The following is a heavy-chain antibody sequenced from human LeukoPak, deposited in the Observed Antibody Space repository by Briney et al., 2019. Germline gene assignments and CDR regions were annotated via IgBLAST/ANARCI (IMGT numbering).Heavy chain of an antibody. CDR3: AREAWVYGNYGMDV. D-gene: IGHD2-8*01. J-gene: IGHJ6*02. V-gene: IGHV3-66*01. CDR2: IYSGGGT. Sequence: PGGSLRLSCAASGFTVSSNYMRWVRQAPGKGLEWVSVIYSGGGTYYADSVKGRFTISRDNSKNTLYLQMNSLRAEDTAVYYCAREAWVYGNYGMDVWGQGTTVTVSS. CDR1: GFTVSSNY.